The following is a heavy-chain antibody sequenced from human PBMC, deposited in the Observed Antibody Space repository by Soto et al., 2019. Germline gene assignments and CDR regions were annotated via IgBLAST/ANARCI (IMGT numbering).Heavy chain of an antibody. CDR2: FDPEDGET. CDR1: GYTLTELS. D-gene: IGHD1-7*01. Sequence: ASVKVSCKVSGYTLTELSMHWVRQAPGKGLEWMGGFDPEDGETIYAQKFQGRVTMTEDTSTDTAYMELSSLRSEDTAVYYCATGGQLELRQNWFDPWGQGTLVTVSS. CDR3: ATGGQLELRQNWFDP. V-gene: IGHV1-24*01. J-gene: IGHJ5*02.